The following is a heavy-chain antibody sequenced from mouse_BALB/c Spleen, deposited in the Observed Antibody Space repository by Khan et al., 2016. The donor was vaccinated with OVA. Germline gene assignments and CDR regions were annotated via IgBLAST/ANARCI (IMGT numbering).Heavy chain of an antibody. J-gene: IGHJ3*01. CDR3: ARLGNS. Sequence: EVELVESGGDLVKPGGSLKLSCAASGFTFSSYGMSWVRQTPDKRLEWVATTTSGGSYTYYPDSVKGRFTISRDNAKNTLYLQMTSLKSEDTAMYYCARLGNSWGQGTLVTVS. CDR2: TTSGGSYT. D-gene: IGHD2-1*01. V-gene: IGHV5-6*01. CDR1: GFTFSSYG.